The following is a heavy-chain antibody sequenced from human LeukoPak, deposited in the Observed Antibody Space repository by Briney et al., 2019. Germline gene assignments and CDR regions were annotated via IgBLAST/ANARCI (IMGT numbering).Heavy chain of an antibody. J-gene: IGHJ4*02. V-gene: IGHV3-48*03. Sequence: GGSLRLSCVASGFTFSSYEMNWVRQAPGKGLEWVSYISSSGTGIYYTDSVKGRFTISRDNAKNSLYLQMNNLRAEDSAVYYCARDRLNDPLFYHWGQGTLVTVSS. D-gene: IGHD1-1*01. CDR2: ISSSGTGI. CDR3: ARDRLNDPLFYH. CDR1: GFTFSSYE.